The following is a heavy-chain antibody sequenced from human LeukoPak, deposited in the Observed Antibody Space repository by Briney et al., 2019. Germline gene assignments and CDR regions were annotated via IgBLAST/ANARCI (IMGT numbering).Heavy chain of an antibody. CDR1: GFSFSGYA. CDR3: AKAPVTSCRGAFCYPFDY. CDR2: MSSSDDGR. J-gene: IGHJ4*02. D-gene: IGHD2-15*01. Sequence: PGGSLRLSCATSGFSFSGYAMSWVRQAPGKGLEWVSAMSSSDDGRYYAASVRGRFTISRDTSRSTLYLQMNSLRAEDAAVYYCAKAPVTSCRGAFCYPFDYWGQGTLVTVSS. V-gene: IGHV3-23*01.